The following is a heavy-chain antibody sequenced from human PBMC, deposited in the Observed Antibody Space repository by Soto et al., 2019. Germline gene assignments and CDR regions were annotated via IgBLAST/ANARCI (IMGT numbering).Heavy chain of an antibody. CDR3: AREDRYYDFWSGYSGDYYYGMDV. D-gene: IGHD3-3*01. Sequence: QVQLVQSGAEVKKPGSSVKVSCKASGGTFSSYAISWVQQAPGQGLEWMGGIIPIFGTANYAQKFQGRVTITADESTSTAYMELRSLRSEDTAVYYCAREDRYYDFWSGYSGDYYYGMDVWGQGTTVTVSS. V-gene: IGHV1-69*12. CDR2: IIPIFGTA. J-gene: IGHJ6*02. CDR1: GGTFSSYA.